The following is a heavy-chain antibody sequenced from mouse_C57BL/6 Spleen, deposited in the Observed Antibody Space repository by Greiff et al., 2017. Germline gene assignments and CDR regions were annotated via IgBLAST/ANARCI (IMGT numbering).Heavy chain of an antibody. J-gene: IGHJ2*01. V-gene: IGHV5-6*02. CDR2: ISSGGSYT. Sequence: EVKLVESGGDLVKPGGSLKLSCAASGFTFSSYGMSWVRQTPDKRLEWVATISSGGSYTYYPDSVKGRFTISRDNAKNTLYLQMSSLKSEDTAMYYCARLGQGDYWGQGTTPT. CDR3: ARLGQGDY. CDR1: GFTFSSYG. D-gene: IGHD3-3*01.